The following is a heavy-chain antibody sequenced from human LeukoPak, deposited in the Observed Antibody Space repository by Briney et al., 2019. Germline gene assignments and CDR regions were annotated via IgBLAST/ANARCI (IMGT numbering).Heavy chain of an antibody. J-gene: IGHJ6*02. CDR2: ISAYNGNT. Sequence: GASVKVSCKASGYTFTSYGISWVRQAPGQGLEWMGWISAYNGNTNYAQKLQGRVTMTTDTSTSTAYMELRSLRSDDTAVYYCARTGYDFWSGLYYYGMDVWGPGTTVTVSS. D-gene: IGHD3-3*01. V-gene: IGHV1-18*01. CDR1: GYTFTSYG. CDR3: ARTGYDFWSGLYYYGMDV.